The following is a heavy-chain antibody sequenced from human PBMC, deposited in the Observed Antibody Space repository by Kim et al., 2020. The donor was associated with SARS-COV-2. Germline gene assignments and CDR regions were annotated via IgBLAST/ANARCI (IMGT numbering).Heavy chain of an antibody. Sequence: GGSLRLSCAASGFTFSSYAMSWVRQAPGKGLEWVSVIYSGGSSTYYADSVKGRFTISRDNSKNTLYLQMNSLRAEDTAVYYCAHYSSSWYGAFDIWGQGTLVTVSS. CDR3: AHYSSSWYGAFDI. J-gene: IGHJ3*02. CDR2: IYSGGSST. V-gene: IGHV3-23*03. D-gene: IGHD6-13*01. CDR1: GFTFSSYA.